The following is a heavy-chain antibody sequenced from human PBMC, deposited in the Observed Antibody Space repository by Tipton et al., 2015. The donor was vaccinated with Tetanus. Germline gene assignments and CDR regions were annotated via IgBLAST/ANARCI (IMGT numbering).Heavy chain of an antibody. Sequence: LRLSCAVHGGSFSDYFWSWIRQSPVKGLEWIGEVNYAGSTNYNPSLKSRVTISADTPKRQVSLKLNSVTAADTAVYYCAAAVVRWFDPWGQGTLVTASS. CDR1: GGSFSDYF. D-gene: IGHD6-13*01. V-gene: IGHV4-34*01. CDR3: AAAVVRWFDP. J-gene: IGHJ5*02. CDR2: VNYAGST.